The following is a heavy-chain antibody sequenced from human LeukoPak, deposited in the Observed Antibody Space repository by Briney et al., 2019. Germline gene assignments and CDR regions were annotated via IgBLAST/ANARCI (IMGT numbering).Heavy chain of an antibody. CDR2: TYYRSKWYN. CDR3: ARVYYYGSGSEISYYYMDV. Sequence: SQTLSLTCAISGDSVSSNSAAWHWIRQSPSRGLEWLGRTYYRSKWYNDYAVSVKSRITINPDTSKNQFSLQLNSVTPEDTAVYYCARVYYYGSGSEISYYYMDVWGKGTTVTISS. CDR1: GDSVSSNSAA. V-gene: IGHV6-1*01. J-gene: IGHJ6*03. D-gene: IGHD3-10*01.